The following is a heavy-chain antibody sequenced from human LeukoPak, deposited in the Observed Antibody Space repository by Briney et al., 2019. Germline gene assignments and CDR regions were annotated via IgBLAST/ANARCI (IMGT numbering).Heavy chain of an antibody. D-gene: IGHD3-22*01. Sequence: SGGSLRLSCAVSGITVSNYGMSWVRQAPGKGLEWVAGISGSGGCTHYADSVKGRFTISRDNPRNTLYLQMNSLRPEDTAVYFCAKRGVVIRVILVGFHKEAYYFDSWGQGALVTVSS. CDR1: GITVSNYG. J-gene: IGHJ4*02. CDR2: ISGSGGCT. V-gene: IGHV3-23*01. CDR3: AKRGVVIRVILVGFHKEAYYFDS.